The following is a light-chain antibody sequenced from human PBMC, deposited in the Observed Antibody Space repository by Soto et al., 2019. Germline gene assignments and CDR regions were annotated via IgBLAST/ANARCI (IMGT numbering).Light chain of an antibody. J-gene: IGKJ5*01. Sequence: EIVLTQSPGTLSLSPGERATLSCRASQSVSGSYVAWYQQKPGQAPRLLIYGASSRATGIPDRFSGSGSGTDFTLTISRLEPEDFAVYFCQQYGRSVPITFGQGTRLEMK. CDR1: QSVSGSY. V-gene: IGKV3-20*01. CDR2: GAS. CDR3: QQYGRSVPIT.